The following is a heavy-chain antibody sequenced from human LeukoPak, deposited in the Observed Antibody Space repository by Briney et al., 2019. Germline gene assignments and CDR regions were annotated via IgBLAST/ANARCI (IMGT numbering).Heavy chain of an antibody. J-gene: IGHJ4*02. CDR2: IYYSGST. Sequence: SETLSLTCTVSGGSISSSSYYWSWIRQPPGKGLEWIGYIYYSGSTYYNPSLKSRVTISVDTSKNQFSLKLSSVTAADTAVYYCARAHFFDYWGQGTLVTVSS. CDR3: ARAHFFDY. CDR1: GGSISSSSYY. V-gene: IGHV4-30-4*01.